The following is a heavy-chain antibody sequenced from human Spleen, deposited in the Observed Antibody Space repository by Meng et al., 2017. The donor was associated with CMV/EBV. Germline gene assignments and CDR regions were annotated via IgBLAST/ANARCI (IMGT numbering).Heavy chain of an antibody. J-gene: IGHJ5*02. D-gene: IGHD2-8*02. V-gene: IGHV1-2*02. Sequence: KASSHNFHGYYIHWVRRAPGQGLEWMGWINPYSGGTNFAQKFQGRVTMTRDTSISTAYMEVTRLRSDDTAVYYCARVTGGDLNWFDPWGQGTLVTVSS. CDR3: ARVTGGDLNWFDP. CDR1: SHNFHGYY. CDR2: INPYSGGT.